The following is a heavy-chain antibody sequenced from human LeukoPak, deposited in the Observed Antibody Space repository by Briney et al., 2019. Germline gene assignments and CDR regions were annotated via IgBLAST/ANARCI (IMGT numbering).Heavy chain of an antibody. V-gene: IGHV4-34*01. CDR2: INHSGST. CDR1: GGSFSGYY. J-gene: IGHJ3*02. CDR3: ARGLRGAVDAFDI. Sequence: PSETLSLTCAVYGGSFSGYYWSWIRQPPGKGLEWIGEINHSGSTNYNPSLKSRVTISVDTSKSQFSLKLSSVTAADTAVYYCARGLRGAVDAFDIWGQGTMVTVSS.